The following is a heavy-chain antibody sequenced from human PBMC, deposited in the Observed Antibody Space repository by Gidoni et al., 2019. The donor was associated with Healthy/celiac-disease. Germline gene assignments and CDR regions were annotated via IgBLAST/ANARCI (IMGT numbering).Heavy chain of an antibody. CDR1: GGSISSSSYY. V-gene: IGHV4-39*01. J-gene: IGHJ1*01. CDR3: ARPKREVYGGSYYAFGYFQH. D-gene: IGHD1-26*01. CDR2: IYYSGST. Sequence: QLQLQESGPGLVKPSETLSLTCTVSGGSISSSSYYWGWIRQPPGKGLEWIGSIYYSGSTYYNPSLKSRVTISVDTSKNQFSLKLSSVTAADTAVYYCARPKREVYGGSYYAFGYFQHWGQGTLVTVSS.